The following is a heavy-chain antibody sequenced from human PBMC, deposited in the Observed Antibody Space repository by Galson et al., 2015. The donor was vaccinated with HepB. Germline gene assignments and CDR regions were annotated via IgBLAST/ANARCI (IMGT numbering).Heavy chain of an antibody. CDR1: GYTFTSYG. J-gene: IGHJ4*02. CDR2: ISAYNGNT. Sequence: SVKVSCKASGYTFTSYGISWVRQAPGQGLEWMGWISAYNGNTNYAQKLQRRVTMTTDTSTSTAYMELRSLRSDDTAVYYCARDPYGSGWPLLSNYFDYWGQGTLVTVSS. CDR3: ARDPYGSGWPLLSNYFDY. V-gene: IGHV1-18*01. D-gene: IGHD6-19*01.